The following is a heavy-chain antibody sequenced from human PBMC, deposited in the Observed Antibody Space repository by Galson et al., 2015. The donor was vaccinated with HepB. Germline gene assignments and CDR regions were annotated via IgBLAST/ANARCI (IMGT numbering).Heavy chain of an antibody. J-gene: IGHJ6*03. V-gene: IGHV3-21*01. D-gene: IGHD6-13*01. CDR3: ARDPAQCCSSTAGDYYYSMDV. CDR1: GFTFSSFS. CDR2: ISSGSSYI. Sequence: SLRLSCAASGFTFSSFSMNWVRQAPGKGLEWVSFISSGSSYIYYADSVKGRFTISRDNAKNSLYLQMNSLRDEDTAVYFCARDPAQCCSSTAGDYYYSMDVWGKGTTVTVSS.